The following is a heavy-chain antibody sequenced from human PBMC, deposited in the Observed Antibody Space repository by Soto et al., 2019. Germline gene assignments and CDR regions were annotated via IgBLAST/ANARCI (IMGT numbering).Heavy chain of an antibody. CDR3: ARSPYNDFWSGYYPTNNWFDP. D-gene: IGHD3-3*01. CDR2: ISGSGGST. V-gene: IGHV3-23*01. CDR1: GFTCSSYA. J-gene: IGHJ5*02. Sequence: GGSLRLSFAASGFTCSSYAMSWVRQAPGKGLEWVSAISGSGGSTYYADSVKGRFTISRDNSKNTLYLQMNSLGAEDTAVYYCARSPYNDFWSGYYPTNNWFDPWGQGTLVTVSS.